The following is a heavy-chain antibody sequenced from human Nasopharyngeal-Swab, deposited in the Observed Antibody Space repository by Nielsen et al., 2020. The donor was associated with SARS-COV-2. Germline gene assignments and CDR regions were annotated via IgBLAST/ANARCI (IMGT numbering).Heavy chain of an antibody. CDR2: ISYDGSNK. V-gene: IGHV3-30-3*01. CDR3: ASSPLDSSGYYYGLDY. Sequence: GESLKISWAASGITFSSYAMHWVRQAPGKGLECVAVISYDGSNKYYADSVKGRLTISRDNSKNTLSLQMNILRAEDTAVYYCASSPLDSSGYYYGLDYWGQGTLVTVSS. CDR1: GITFSSYA. D-gene: IGHD3-22*01. J-gene: IGHJ4*02.